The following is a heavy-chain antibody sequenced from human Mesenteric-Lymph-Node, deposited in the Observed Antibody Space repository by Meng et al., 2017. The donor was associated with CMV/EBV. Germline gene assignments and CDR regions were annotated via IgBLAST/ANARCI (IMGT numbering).Heavy chain of an antibody. CDR1: GFSFSSYE. J-gene: IGHJ4*02. CDR2: ISTGGRTI. D-gene: IGHD4-11*01. V-gene: IGHV3-48*03. Sequence: GGSLRLSCAASGFSFSSYEMNWVRQAPGKGLEWVSYISTGGRTIYYADSVKGRFTISRDNSKNTLYLQMNSLRAEDTAVYYCAKPTVTTGTDYWGQGTLVTVSS. CDR3: AKPTVTTGTDY.